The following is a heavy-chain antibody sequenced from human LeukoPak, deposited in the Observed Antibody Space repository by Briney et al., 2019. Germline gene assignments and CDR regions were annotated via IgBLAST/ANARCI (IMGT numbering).Heavy chain of an antibody. CDR1: GGYITTNGYY. CDR2: ISYSGNT. D-gene: IGHD3-10*01. CDR3: ANSDTFYNVMSGP. Sequence: PSETLSLTCTVSGGYITTNGYYWVWIRQSPGEALEWIGSISYSGNTFYNPSLKRRVTISVDTSKNHFSLTLTSVTAADTALYFCANSDTFYNVMSGPWGQGTLVTVSS. J-gene: IGHJ5*02. V-gene: IGHV4-39*02.